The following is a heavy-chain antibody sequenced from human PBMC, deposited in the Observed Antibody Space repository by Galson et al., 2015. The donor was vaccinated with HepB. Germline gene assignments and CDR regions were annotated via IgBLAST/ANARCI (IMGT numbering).Heavy chain of an antibody. Sequence: SLRLACAASGVAVSSYVMPWVRQAPAEGLEWVSIISGGGAKTYYADSMKGRFTMSRDNSKNTVCLQMNRLRVEDTALYYCAKGGEAAAGTNGMDVWGQGTTVTVFS. J-gene: IGHJ6*02. CDR1: GVAVSSYV. CDR3: AKGGEAAAGTNGMDV. CDR2: ISGGGAKT. V-gene: IGHV3-23*01. D-gene: IGHD6-13*01.